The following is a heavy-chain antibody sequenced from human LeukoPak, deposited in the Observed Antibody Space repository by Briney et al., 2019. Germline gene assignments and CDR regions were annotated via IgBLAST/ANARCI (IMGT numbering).Heavy chain of an antibody. CDR3: ARVPHGETVFGVLLYQFDP. D-gene: IGHD3-3*01. J-gene: IGHJ5*02. CDR2: VFRSGST. Sequence: SETLSLDSTVSGYSISNGYYWGWIRQPPEKGLEWIGAVFRSGSTFYNPPLKSRVTISIDTSKNQFSLKLNSVTAADTAVYYCARVPHGETVFGVLLYQFDPWGQGTLVTVSS. CDR1: GYSISNGYY. V-gene: IGHV4-38-2*02.